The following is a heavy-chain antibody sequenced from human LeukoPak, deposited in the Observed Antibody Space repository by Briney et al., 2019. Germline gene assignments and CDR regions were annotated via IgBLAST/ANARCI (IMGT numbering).Heavy chain of an antibody. CDR2: IWYDGSNK. J-gene: IGHJ5*02. CDR1: GFTFSSYG. D-gene: IGHD6-19*01. CDR3: ARESAVAGYDWFDP. Sequence: GGSLRLSCAASGFTFSSYGMHWVRQAPGKGREWVAVIWYDGSNKYYADSVKGRFTISRDNSKNTLYLQMNSLRAEDTAVYYCARESAVAGYDWFDPWGQGTLVTVSS. V-gene: IGHV3-33*01.